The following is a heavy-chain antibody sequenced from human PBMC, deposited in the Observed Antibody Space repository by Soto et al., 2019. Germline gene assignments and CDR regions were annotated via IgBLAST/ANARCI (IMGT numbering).Heavy chain of an antibody. Sequence: GASVKVSCKASGGTFSSFAISWVRQAPGQGLEWMGGIIPLGGAVNYGQRSQGRLALSADESTNSFYMELSSLRSDDTAVYYCARVVFGEASNWFAPWGQGTLVTVSS. CDR2: IIPLGGAV. D-gene: IGHD3-16*01. J-gene: IGHJ5*02. V-gene: IGHV1-69*13. CDR3: ARVVFGEASNWFAP. CDR1: GGTFSSFA.